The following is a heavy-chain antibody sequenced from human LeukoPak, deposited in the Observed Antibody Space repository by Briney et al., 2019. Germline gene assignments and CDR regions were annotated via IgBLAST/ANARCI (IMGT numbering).Heavy chain of an antibody. CDR2: ISSSGSII. CDR1: GFTFSSYE. D-gene: IGHD5-12*01. CDR3: AREYSGYDYLCFDC. Sequence: GGSLRLSCAASGFTFSSYEMNWVRQAPGKGLEWVSYISSSGSIIYYADSVKGRFSISRDNAKNSLYLQMNSLRAEDTAVYYCAREYSGYDYLCFDCWGQGTLVTVSS. J-gene: IGHJ4*02. V-gene: IGHV3-48*03.